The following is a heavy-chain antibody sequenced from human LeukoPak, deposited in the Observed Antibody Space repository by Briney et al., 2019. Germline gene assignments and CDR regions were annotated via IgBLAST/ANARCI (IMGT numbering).Heavy chain of an antibody. CDR1: GFTVSSNY. J-gene: IGHJ3*02. V-gene: IGHV3-53*01. CDR3: ARGPVTRFEI. D-gene: IGHD4-17*01. CDR2: IYGGGTT. Sequence: GGSLRLSCAASGFTVSSNYMSWVRQAPGKGLEWVSVIYGGGTTYYADSVKGRFTIPRDNSNNTLYLQMNSLRAEDTAVYYCARGPVTRFEIWGQGTMVTVSS.